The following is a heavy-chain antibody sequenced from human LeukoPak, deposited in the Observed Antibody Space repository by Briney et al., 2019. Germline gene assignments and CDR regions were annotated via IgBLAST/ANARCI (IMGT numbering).Heavy chain of an antibody. Sequence: SDTLSLTCTVSGGSISSYYWSWIRQPPGQGLAWIGYIYYSGNTNYNPSLKSRVTISVDTSKNQFSLKLSSVTAADTAVYYCAKFTHYHGMDVWGKGTTVTVSS. CDR2: IYYSGNT. J-gene: IGHJ6*04. CDR3: AKFTHYHGMDV. V-gene: IGHV4-59*07. CDR1: GGSISSYY.